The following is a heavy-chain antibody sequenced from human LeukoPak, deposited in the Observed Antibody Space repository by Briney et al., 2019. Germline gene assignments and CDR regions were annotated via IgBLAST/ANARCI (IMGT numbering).Heavy chain of an antibody. J-gene: IGHJ4*02. CDR1: GFSFSDYY. CDR3: ARASSGSDSGEDYFDY. Sequence: GGSLRLSCVASGFSFSDYYMTWMRQTPGKGLEWISFISGSGSVILYADSVKGRFTISRDNAKNSLYLDMNSLRAEDTAVYYCARASSGSDSGEDYFDYWGQGTLVTVSS. V-gene: IGHV3-11*01. D-gene: IGHD5-12*01. CDR2: ISGSGSVI.